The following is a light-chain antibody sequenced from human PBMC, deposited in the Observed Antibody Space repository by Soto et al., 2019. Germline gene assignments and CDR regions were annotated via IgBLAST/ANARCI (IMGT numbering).Light chain of an antibody. Sequence: QSVLTQPPSASGTPGQRVTISCSGSSSNIGSYTVNWYQQLPGTAPKLLIYIYNQRPSGVPDRFSASKSGTSASLAISGLQSEDEADYYCAAWDDGSNGWVFGGGTMLTVL. CDR2: IYN. J-gene: IGLJ3*02. V-gene: IGLV1-44*01. CDR1: SSNIGSYT. CDR3: AAWDDGSNGWV.